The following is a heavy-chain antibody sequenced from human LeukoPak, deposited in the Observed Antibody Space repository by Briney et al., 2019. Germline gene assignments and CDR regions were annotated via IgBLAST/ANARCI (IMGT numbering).Heavy chain of an antibody. D-gene: IGHD6-13*01. Sequence: HGGSLRLSCAASGFTFTNYCMHWVREAPGKGRGWVSRIGSDGSSRNYADSVKGRFTISRDNAKNTLYLQMNSLRAEDTAVYYCASASSHRIAAGGDYWGQGTLVTVSS. V-gene: IGHV3-74*01. J-gene: IGHJ4*02. CDR3: ASASSHRIAAGGDY. CDR1: GFTFTNYC. CDR2: IGSDGSSR.